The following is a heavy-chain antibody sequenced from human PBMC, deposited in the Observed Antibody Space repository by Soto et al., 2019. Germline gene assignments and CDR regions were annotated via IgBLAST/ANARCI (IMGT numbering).Heavy chain of an antibody. D-gene: IGHD4-17*01. J-gene: IGHJ4*02. V-gene: IGHV4-59*01. CDR2: IQVGGST. CDR1: GGSISNFY. CDR3: ARGFGVTKNPPGH. Sequence: SETLSLTCTVSGGSISNFYWSWIRQPPGKGPEYIGYIQVGGSTNYNPSLESRVAISVDTSKNQFSLRLTSVTAADTAVYYCARGFGVTKNPPGHWGQGTLVTVS.